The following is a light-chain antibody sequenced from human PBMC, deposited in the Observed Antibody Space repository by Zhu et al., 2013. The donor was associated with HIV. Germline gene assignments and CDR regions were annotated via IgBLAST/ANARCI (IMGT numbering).Light chain of an antibody. J-gene: IGLJ2*01. V-gene: IGLV2-11*01. CDR3: CTYAGSSTFL. Sequence: QSALPQPRSVSGSPGQSVIISCTGTSTDVAFYNFVSWYQQYPGQVPKLIIYDVSQRPSGVPDRFSGSKSGSTASLTISGLQPEDEADYHCCTYAGSSTFLFGGGTKLTVL. CDR1: STDVAFYNF. CDR2: DVS.